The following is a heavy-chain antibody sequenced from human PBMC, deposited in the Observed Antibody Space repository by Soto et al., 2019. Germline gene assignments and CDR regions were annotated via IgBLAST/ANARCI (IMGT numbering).Heavy chain of an antibody. Sequence: PSETLSLTCTVSGGSISSGGYYWSWIRQHPGKGLEWIGYIYYSGSTYYNPSLKSRVTISVDTSKNQFSLKLSSVTAADTAVYYCASQVLRNSEVHFDYWGQGTLVTVSS. V-gene: IGHV4-31*03. D-gene: IGHD3-9*01. CDR3: ASQVLRNSEVHFDY. J-gene: IGHJ4*02. CDR2: IYYSGST. CDR1: GGSISSGGYY.